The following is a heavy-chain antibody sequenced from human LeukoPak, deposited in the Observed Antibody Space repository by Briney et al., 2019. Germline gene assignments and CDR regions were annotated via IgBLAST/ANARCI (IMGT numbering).Heavy chain of an antibody. J-gene: IGHJ4*02. Sequence: GRSLRLSCAASGFTFSNYAMHWVRQAPGKGLEWVAVISYDGSNKYYADSVKGRFTISRDNSKNTLYLQMSSLRAEDTAVYYCAKAKYCSAGTCYFDYWGQGTLVTVSS. D-gene: IGHD2-15*01. CDR3: AKAKYCSAGTCYFDY. CDR2: ISYDGSNK. CDR1: GFTFSNYA. V-gene: IGHV3-30-3*01.